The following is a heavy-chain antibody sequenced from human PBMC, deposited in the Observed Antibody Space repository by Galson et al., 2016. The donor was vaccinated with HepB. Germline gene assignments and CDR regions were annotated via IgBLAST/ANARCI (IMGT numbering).Heavy chain of an antibody. CDR1: GYNFATQW. CDR3: AQQNLRRPLRSHHPSSADESIDTADLPCSSLRPSDTAVYFCAKQDIRGACLDS. Sequence: QSGAEVKKPGDSLTISCKASGYNFATQWIGWVRQMPGKGLEWMGTIYPRDSDSRYSPPFLGHVTIPAEDSIHTAYPHWRNLSPSYTAVYVCAQQNLRRPLRSHHPSSADESIDTADLPCSSLRPSDTAVYFCAKQDIRGACLDSWGQGTLVTVSS. V-gene: IGHV5-51*01. CDR2: IYPRDSDS. D-gene: IGHD3-3*01. J-gene: IGHJ4*02.